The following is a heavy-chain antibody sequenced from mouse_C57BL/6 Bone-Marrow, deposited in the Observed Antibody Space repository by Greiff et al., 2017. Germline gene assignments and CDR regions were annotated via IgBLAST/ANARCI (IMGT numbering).Heavy chain of an antibody. Sequence: DVQLQESGGGLVQPGGSLKLSCAASGFTFSDYYMYWVRQTPEKRLEWVAYISNGGGSTYYPDTVKGRFTISRDNAKNTLYLQMSRLKSEDTAMYYCARHTYYFDYWGQGTTLTVSS. CDR1: GFTFSDYY. CDR3: ARHTYYFDY. J-gene: IGHJ2*01. CDR2: ISNGGGST. V-gene: IGHV5-12*01.